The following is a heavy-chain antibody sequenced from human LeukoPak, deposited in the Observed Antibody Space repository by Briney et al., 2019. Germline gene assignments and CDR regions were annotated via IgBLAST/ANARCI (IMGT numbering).Heavy chain of an antibody. CDR2: ISGRGGST. Sequence: GGSLRLSCAASGFTFSSYGMSWVRQAPGKGLEWVSAISGRGGSTYYADSVKGRFTISRDNSKNTLHLQMNSLRAEDTAVYYCAKGGYGYSPFDYWGQGSLVTVSS. D-gene: IGHD5-18*01. J-gene: IGHJ4*02. CDR3: AKGGYGYSPFDY. CDR1: GFTFSSYG. V-gene: IGHV3-23*01.